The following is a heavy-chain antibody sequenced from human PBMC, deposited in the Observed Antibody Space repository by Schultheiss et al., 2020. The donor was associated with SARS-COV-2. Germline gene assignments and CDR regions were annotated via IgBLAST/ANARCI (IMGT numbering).Heavy chain of an antibody. Sequence: GSLRLSCKGSGYSFTSYWIGWVRQMPGKGLEWMGIIYPGDSDTRYSPSFQGQVTISADKSISTAYLQWSSLKASDTAMYYCARAPRAYDSSGYYHSDEYNWFDPWGQGTLVTVSS. CDR1: GYSFTSYW. J-gene: IGHJ5*02. V-gene: IGHV5-51*01. CDR3: ARAPRAYDSSGYYHSDEYNWFDP. D-gene: IGHD3-22*01. CDR2: IYPGDSDT.